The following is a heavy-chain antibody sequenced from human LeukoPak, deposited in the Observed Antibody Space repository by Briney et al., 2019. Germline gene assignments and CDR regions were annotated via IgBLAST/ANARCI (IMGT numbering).Heavy chain of an antibody. V-gene: IGHV1-8*01. CDR3: AREGHSSGWYYYYYGMDV. CDR1: GYTFTSYD. CDR2: MNPNSGNT. D-gene: IGHD6-19*01. J-gene: IGHJ6*02. Sequence: ASVKVSCKASGYTFTSYDINWVRQATGQGLEWMGWMNPNSGNTGYAQKFQGRVTMTRNTSISTAYMELSSLRSEDTAVYYCAREGHSSGWYYYYYGMDVWGQGTTVTVSS.